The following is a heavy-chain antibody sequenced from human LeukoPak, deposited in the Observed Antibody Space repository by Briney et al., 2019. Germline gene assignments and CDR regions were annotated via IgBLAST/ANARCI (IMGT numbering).Heavy chain of an antibody. Sequence: SETLSLTCAVYGGSFSGYYWSWIRQPPGKGLEWIGYIYYSGSTNYNPSLKSRVTISVDTSKNQFSLKLSSVTAADTAVYYCARVRSFFSGQQINWFDPWGQGTLVTVSS. D-gene: IGHD1-26*01. J-gene: IGHJ5*02. CDR1: GGSFSGYY. V-gene: IGHV4-59*12. CDR2: IYYSGST. CDR3: ARVRSFFSGQQINWFDP.